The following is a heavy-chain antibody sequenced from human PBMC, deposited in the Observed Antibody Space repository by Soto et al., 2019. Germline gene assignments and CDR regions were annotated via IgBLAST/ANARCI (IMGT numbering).Heavy chain of an antibody. Sequence: QVQLVESGGGVVRPGRSLRVSCAASGFTFISYAMHWVRQAPGKGLEWVAVISYDGSNKYYADSVKGRFTISRDNSKNTLYLQMNSLRAEDTAVYYCAREVTVTTDYYGMDVWGQGTTVTVSS. CDR1: GFTFISYA. V-gene: IGHV3-30-3*01. CDR2: ISYDGSNK. CDR3: AREVTVTTDYYGMDV. J-gene: IGHJ6*02. D-gene: IGHD4-17*01.